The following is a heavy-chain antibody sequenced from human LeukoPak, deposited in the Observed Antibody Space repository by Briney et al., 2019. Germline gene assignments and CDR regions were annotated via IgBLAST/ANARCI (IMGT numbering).Heavy chain of an antibody. CDR3: ARDEPMGSY. D-gene: IGHD3-10*01. V-gene: IGHV3-7*01. J-gene: IGHJ4*02. CDR2: IKLDGSEK. CDR1: GFTFGKYW. Sequence: PGGSLRLSCVASGFTFGKYWMSWVRQAPGKGLEWVANIKLDGSEKNYVGSVKGRFTISRDNAKNSLYLEMNSLRAEDTAVYYCARDEPMGSYWGQGTLVTVSS.